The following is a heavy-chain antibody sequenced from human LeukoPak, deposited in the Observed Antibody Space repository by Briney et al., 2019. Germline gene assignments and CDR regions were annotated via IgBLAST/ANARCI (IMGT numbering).Heavy chain of an antibody. Sequence: GRSLRLSCAASGFTFSSYGMHWVRQAPGKGLEWEAVISYDGSNKYYADSVKGRFTISRDNSKNTLYLQMNSLRAEDTAVYYCAKGDTWRLYGDYVLYYWGQGTLVTVSS. CDR2: ISYDGSNK. V-gene: IGHV3-30*18. D-gene: IGHD4-17*01. CDR1: GFTFSSYG. J-gene: IGHJ4*02. CDR3: AKGDTWRLYGDYVLYY.